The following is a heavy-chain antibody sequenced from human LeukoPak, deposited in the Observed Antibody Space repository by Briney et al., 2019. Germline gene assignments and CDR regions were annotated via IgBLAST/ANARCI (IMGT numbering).Heavy chain of an antibody. D-gene: IGHD6-13*01. CDR3: ARLSIFQQLVHGGWFDP. CDR1: GGSFSGYY. CDR2: INHSGST. J-gene: IGHJ5*02. V-gene: IGHV4-34*01. Sequence: PSETLSLTCAVYGGSFSGYYWSWIRQPPGKGLEWIGEINHSGSTNYNPSLKSRVTISVDTSKNQFSLKLSSVTAADTAVYYCARLSIFQQLVHGGWFDPWGQGTLVTVSS.